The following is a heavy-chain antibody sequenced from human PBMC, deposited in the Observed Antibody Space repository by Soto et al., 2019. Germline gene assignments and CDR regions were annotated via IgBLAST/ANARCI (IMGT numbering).Heavy chain of an antibody. CDR2: TRQDGGQS. D-gene: IGHD6-19*01. Sequence: EVQLVESGGGWVQPGGSLRLSCEASGFTLSSYWMSWIRQAPGKGLEWVANTRQDGGQSYLVDSVQGRFTISRDNAKNSVYLQMNSLRADDTAVYYCVRYGSTGCHFDSWGQGTLVTVSS. J-gene: IGHJ4*02. V-gene: IGHV3-7*01. CDR3: VRYGSTGCHFDS. CDR1: GFTLSSYW.